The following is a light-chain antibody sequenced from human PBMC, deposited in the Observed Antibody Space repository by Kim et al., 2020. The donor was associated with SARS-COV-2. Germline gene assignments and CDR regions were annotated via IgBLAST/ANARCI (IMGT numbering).Light chain of an antibody. CDR1: KLGDRF. CDR2: QDY. Sequence: SYELTQPPSMSVSPGQTASITCSGDKLGDRFVAWYQQKPGQSPVLVMYQDYKRPSGIPARFSGSNSGNTATLTISGTQAMAEADYYCQAWDSTFYVFGTG. J-gene: IGLJ1*01. V-gene: IGLV3-1*01. CDR3: QAWDSTFYV.